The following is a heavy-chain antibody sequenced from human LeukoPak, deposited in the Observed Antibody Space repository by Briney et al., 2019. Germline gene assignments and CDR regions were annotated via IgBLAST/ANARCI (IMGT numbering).Heavy chain of an antibody. CDR1: GGSISNYY. J-gene: IGHJ4*02. Sequence: PSETLSLTCTVSGGSISNYYWGWIRQAPGKGPEWIGRIYTSGSTNYNPSLKSRVTISVDTSKNQFSLKLSSVTAADTAVYYCAREKESSGWVDQFDYWGQGTLVTVSS. D-gene: IGHD6-19*01. CDR2: IYTSGST. V-gene: IGHV4-4*08. CDR3: AREKESSGWVDQFDY.